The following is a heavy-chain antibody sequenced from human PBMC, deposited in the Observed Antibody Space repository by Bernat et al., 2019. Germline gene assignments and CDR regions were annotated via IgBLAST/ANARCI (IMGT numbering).Heavy chain of an antibody. CDR1: GFTVSSNY. CDR2: IYSGGST. Sequence: EVQLVETGGGLIQPGGSLRLSCAASGFTVSSNYMSWVRQAPGKGLEWVSVIYSGGSTYYADSVKGRFTISRDNSKNTMYLQMISLRAKDTAVYYCATYDILTGYYHWGQGTLVTVSS. J-gene: IGHJ4*02. D-gene: IGHD3-9*01. CDR3: ATYDILTGYYH. V-gene: IGHV3-53*05.